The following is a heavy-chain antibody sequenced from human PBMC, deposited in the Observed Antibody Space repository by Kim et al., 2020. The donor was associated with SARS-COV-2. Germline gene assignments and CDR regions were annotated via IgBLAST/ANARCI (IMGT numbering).Heavy chain of an antibody. CDR2: ISYDGNNK. Sequence: GGSLRLSCAASRFRFTDYGMHWVRQAPGKGLEWVAFISYDGNNKYYAASVKGRFTICRDNLSGTVYLPRSSLRDDDTSVYYCAKDYCSSASCYGSYYYF. D-gene: IGHD2-2*01. V-gene: IGHV3-30*18. CDR1: RFRFTDYG. J-gene: IGHJ6*01. CDR3: AKDYCSSASCYGSYYYF.